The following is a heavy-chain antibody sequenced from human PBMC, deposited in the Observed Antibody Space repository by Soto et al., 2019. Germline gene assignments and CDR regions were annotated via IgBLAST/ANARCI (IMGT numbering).Heavy chain of an antibody. Sequence: GGSLRLSCAASGFTFSSYAMSWVRQAPGKGLEWVSAISGSGGSTYYADSVKGRFTISRDNSKNTLYLQMNSLRAEDTAVYYCAKGRSRYSSPYSSYYFDYWGQGTLVTVSS. V-gene: IGHV3-23*01. D-gene: IGHD6-13*01. J-gene: IGHJ4*02. CDR1: GFTFSSYA. CDR2: ISGSGGST. CDR3: AKGRSRYSSPYSSYYFDY.